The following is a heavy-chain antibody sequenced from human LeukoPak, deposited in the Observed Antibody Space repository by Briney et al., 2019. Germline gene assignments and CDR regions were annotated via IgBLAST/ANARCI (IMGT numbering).Heavy chain of an antibody. D-gene: IGHD2-2*01. CDR3: ARDLRAVVVPAPRGRSNYYYYYMDV. CDR1: GYTFTSYA. CDR2: ISAYNGDT. V-gene: IGHV1-18*01. J-gene: IGHJ6*03. Sequence: ASVKVSCKASGYTFTSYAFRWVRQAPGQGLEWMGWISAYNGDTNYAQKFQGRVTMTTDTSTSTAYMDLRSLRSDDTAVYYCARDLRAVVVPAPRGRSNYYYYYMDVWGKGTTVTVSS.